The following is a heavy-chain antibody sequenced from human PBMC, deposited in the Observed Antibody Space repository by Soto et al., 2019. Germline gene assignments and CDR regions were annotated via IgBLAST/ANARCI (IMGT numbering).Heavy chain of an antibody. Sequence: EVQLVESGGGLVQPGGSLRLSCAASGFTFSNYWMSWVGQAPGKGLEWVANIKQDGSEKYYVDSLKGRFTISRDNTKNSLFLQVDTLRAEDTAVYYCAREAYRGYNGRRWFDPWGQGTLVTVSS. J-gene: IGHJ5*02. CDR1: GFTFSNYW. CDR2: IKQDGSEK. CDR3: AREAYRGYNGRRWFDP. V-gene: IGHV3-7*01. D-gene: IGHD5-12*01.